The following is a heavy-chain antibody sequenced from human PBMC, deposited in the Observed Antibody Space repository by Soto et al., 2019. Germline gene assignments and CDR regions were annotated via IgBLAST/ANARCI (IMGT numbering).Heavy chain of an antibody. CDR2: IKSKSGGGTI. D-gene: IGHD2-21*01. CDR3: TADLMEMAIFDS. Sequence: PGGSLRLSCAASGFTFSDVWMSWVRQAPGRGLEWVGRIKSKSGGGTIDHAAPVKGRFTISRDDSKNMLYLQMSSLKTEDTAVYYCTADLMEMAIFDSWGQGTLVTVSS. V-gene: IGHV3-15*01. CDR1: GFTFSDVW. J-gene: IGHJ4*02.